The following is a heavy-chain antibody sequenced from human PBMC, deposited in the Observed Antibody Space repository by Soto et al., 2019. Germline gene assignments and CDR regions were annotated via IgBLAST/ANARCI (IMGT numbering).Heavy chain of an antibody. CDR3: ARGVAGSGFDL. CDR1: GDSVSSNTAA. D-gene: IGHD6-19*01. Sequence: SQTLSLTCAISGDSVSSNTAAWNWIRSSPSRGLEWLGRTYYRSNWRHDYAVSVKSRVTVNPDTSKNHFSLQLNSVTPDDTAVYYCARGVAGSGFDLWGQGTLVTVSS. CDR2: TYYRSNWRH. J-gene: IGHJ4*02. V-gene: IGHV6-1*01.